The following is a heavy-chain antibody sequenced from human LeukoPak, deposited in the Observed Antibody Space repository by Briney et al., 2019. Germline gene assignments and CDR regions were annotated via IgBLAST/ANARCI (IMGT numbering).Heavy chain of an antibody. Sequence: SVKVSCKASGGTFSSYAISWVRQAPGQGLEWMGGIIPIFGTANYAQKLQGRVTMTTDTSTSTAYMELRNLRSDDTAVYYCARGGPAARLITFGGVTDYWGQGTLVTVSS. CDR2: IIPIFGTA. D-gene: IGHD3-16*01. CDR3: ARGGPAARLITFGGVTDY. CDR1: GGTFSSYA. J-gene: IGHJ4*02. V-gene: IGHV1-69*05.